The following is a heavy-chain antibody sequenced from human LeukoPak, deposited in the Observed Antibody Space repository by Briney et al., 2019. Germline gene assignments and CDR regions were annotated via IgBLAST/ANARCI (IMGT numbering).Heavy chain of an antibody. D-gene: IGHD2-15*01. CDR2: VIPILGIA. Sequence: GASVKVSCKASGGTFSSYTISWVRQAPGQGLEWMGRVIPILGIANYAQKFQGRVTITADKSTSTAYMELSSLRSEDTAVYYCARVYHNAGGYCSGGSCYLDNWFDPWGQGTLVTVSS. CDR1: GGTFSSYT. J-gene: IGHJ5*02. CDR3: ARVYHNAGGYCSGGSCYLDNWFDP. V-gene: IGHV1-69*02.